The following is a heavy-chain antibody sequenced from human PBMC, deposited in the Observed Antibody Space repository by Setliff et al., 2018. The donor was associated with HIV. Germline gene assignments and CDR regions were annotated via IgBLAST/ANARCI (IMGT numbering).Heavy chain of an antibody. D-gene: IGHD5-18*01. CDR2: IYTNGTP. V-gene: IGHV4-61*09. CDR3: SNWNTTIDEDA. Sequence: SETLSLTCTVSGGSISSNSYYWSWIRQPAGKGLEWIGHIYTNGTPNYSPSLKSRVTMSLDTSKNQFSLKMTSVTAADTALYYCSNWNTTIDEDAWGQGTLVTVSS. J-gene: IGHJ5*02. CDR1: GGSISSNSYY.